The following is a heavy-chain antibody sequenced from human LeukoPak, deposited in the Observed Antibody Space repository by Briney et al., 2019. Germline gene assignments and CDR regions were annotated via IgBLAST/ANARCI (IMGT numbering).Heavy chain of an antibody. J-gene: IGHJ4*02. V-gene: IGHV3-30*18. CDR3: AKSYGSGSYRIDY. Sequence: GRSLRLSCAASGFTINNYGMHWVRQAPGKGLEWVAVISYDGTNKYYGDFVKGRFTISRDNSKNTLYLQTNSLRAEDTAVYYCAKSYGSGSYRIDYWGQGTLVTVSS. CDR1: GFTINNYG. D-gene: IGHD3-10*01. CDR2: ISYDGTNK.